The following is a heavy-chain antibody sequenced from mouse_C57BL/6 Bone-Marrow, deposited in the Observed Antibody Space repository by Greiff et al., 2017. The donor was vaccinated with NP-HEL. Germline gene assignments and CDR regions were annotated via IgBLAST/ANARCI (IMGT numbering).Heavy chain of an antibody. CDR3: ASPGNYGFYWYLDV. CDR2: IDPSDSYT. CDR1: GYTFTSYW. V-gene: IGHV1-59*01. D-gene: IGHD2-1*01. J-gene: IGHJ1*03. Sequence: QVQLQQPGAELVRPGTSVKLSCKASGYTFTSYWMHWVKQRPGQGLEWIGVIDPSDSYTNYNQKFKGKATLTVDTSSSTAYMQLSSLPSASSAVYYWASPGNYGFYWYLDVWGTGTTVTVSS.